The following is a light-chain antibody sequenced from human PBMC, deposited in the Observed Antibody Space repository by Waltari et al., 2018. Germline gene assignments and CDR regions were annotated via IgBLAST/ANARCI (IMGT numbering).Light chain of an antibody. J-gene: IGKJ4*01. CDR2: KAS. CDR3: QQYNSYSLLT. Sequence: CRASQSISNWLAWYQHKPGKAPKLLIYKASTLASGVPSRFSGSGSGTDFSLTISSLQPVDFATYYCQQYNSYSLLTFGGGTKVEIK. CDR1: QSISNW. V-gene: IGKV1-5*03.